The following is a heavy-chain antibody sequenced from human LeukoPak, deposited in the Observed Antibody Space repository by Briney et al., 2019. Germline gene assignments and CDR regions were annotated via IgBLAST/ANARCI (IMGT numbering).Heavy chain of an antibody. V-gene: IGHV3-21*01. J-gene: IGHJ4*02. Sequence: GGSLRLSCAASGFTFSSYSMNWVRQAPGKGLEWVSSISSSSSYIYYADSVKGRFTISRDNAKNTLYLQMNSLRAEDTAVYYCARAMYYDILTGYYFGDGNYFDYWGQGTLVTVSS. CDR1: GFTFSSYS. D-gene: IGHD3-9*01. CDR3: ARAMYYDILTGYYFGDGNYFDY. CDR2: ISSSSSYI.